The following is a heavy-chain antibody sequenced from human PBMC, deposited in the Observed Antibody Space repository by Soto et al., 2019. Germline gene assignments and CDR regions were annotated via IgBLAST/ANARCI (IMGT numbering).Heavy chain of an antibody. D-gene: IGHD1-20*01. CDR1: GFTFGNYW. J-gene: IGHJ5*02. Sequence: GGSLRLSCGSSGFTFGNYWMHWVRQTPGKGLVWVARISGDGRSTYYADSVKGRFTISRDNANSTLYLQMGSLRVEDTAVYFCPRDHPITFAPWGQETQVTVSS. CDR2: ISGDGRST. V-gene: IGHV3-74*01. CDR3: PRDHPITFAP.